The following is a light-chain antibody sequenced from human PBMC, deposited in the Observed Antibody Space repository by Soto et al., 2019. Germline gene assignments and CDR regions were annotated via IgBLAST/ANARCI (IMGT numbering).Light chain of an antibody. CDR3: AAWDDSLNGNYV. J-gene: IGLJ1*01. CDR2: SNN. Sequence: QSALTQPPSASGTPGQRVTISCSGSSSNIGSNTVNWYQQLPGTAPKLLIYSNNQRPSGVPDRFSGSKSGTSASLAISWLQSEYEADYYCAAWDDSLNGNYVFGTGTKVTVL. CDR1: SSNIGSNT. V-gene: IGLV1-44*01.